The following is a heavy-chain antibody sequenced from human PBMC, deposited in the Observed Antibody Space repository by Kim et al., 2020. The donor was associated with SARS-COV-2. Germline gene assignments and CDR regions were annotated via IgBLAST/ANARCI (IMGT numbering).Heavy chain of an antibody. CDR1: GFTFSSYG. Sequence: GGSLRLSCAASGFTFSSYGMHWVRQAPGKGLEWVAVISYDGSNKYYADSVKGRFTISRDNSKNTLYLQMNSLRAEDTAVYYCAKDSSHYGGKRGGYYGMDVWGQGTTVTVS. V-gene: IGHV3-30*18. J-gene: IGHJ6*02. CDR2: ISYDGSNK. D-gene: IGHD4-17*01. CDR3: AKDSSHYGGKRGGYYGMDV.